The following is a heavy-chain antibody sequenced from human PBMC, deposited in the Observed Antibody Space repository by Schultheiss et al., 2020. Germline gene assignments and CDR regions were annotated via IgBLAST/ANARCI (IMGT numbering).Heavy chain of an antibody. V-gene: IGHV4-39*07. CDR1: GGSISSSSYY. CDR3: ARASIITMDFDY. D-gene: IGHD3-10*01. J-gene: IGHJ4*02. CDR2: IYYSGST. Sequence: GSLRLSCTVSGGSISSSSYYWGWIRQPPGKGLEWIGSIYYSGSTYYNPSLKSRVTISVDTSKNQFSLKLSSVTAADTAVYYCARASIITMDFDYWGQGTLVTVSS.